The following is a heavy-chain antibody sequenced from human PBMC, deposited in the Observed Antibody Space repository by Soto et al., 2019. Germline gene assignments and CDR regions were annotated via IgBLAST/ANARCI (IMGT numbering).Heavy chain of an antibody. Sequence: SDTLRLSCSVSARPTRRSYRWWLRPPTPKVLEWLGYVFYGGTDYYPSLGGRVSMSVETSKSQFVLKLTSVTVADTAVYYCPTYRGALYFESWGAGLLIT. V-gene: IGHV4-59*01. CDR3: PTYRGALYFES. J-gene: IGHJ4*02. D-gene: IGHD3-16*01. CDR2: VFYGGT. CDR1: ARPTRRSY.